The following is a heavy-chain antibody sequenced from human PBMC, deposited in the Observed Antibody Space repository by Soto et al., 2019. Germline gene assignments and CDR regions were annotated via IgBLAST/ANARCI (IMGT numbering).Heavy chain of an antibody. CDR3: ARAYYYYGMDV. CDR1: GGAISSGGYS. J-gene: IGHJ6*02. CDR2: IYHSGST. Sequence: QLQLQESGSGLVKPSQTLSLTCAVSGGAISSGGYSWSWIRQPPGKGLEWIGYIYHSGSTYYNPSLKSPVTISVFRSNDQFSLKLSSVTTADTAVYSCARAYYYYGMDVSGQGTTVTVSS. V-gene: IGHV4-30-2*01.